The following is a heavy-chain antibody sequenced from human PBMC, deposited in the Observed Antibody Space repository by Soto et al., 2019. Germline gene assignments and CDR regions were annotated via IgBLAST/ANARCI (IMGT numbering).Heavy chain of an antibody. CDR3: ARVRLEFGFGEHDY. Sequence: SETLSLTCAVSGGSISSGGYSWSWIRQPPGKGLEWIGYIYHSGSTYYNPSLKSRVTISVDRSKNQFSLKLSSVTAADTAVYYCARVRLEFGFGEHDYWGQGILVTVSS. D-gene: IGHD3-10*01. J-gene: IGHJ4*02. CDR1: GGSISSGGYS. CDR2: IYHSGST. V-gene: IGHV4-30-2*01.